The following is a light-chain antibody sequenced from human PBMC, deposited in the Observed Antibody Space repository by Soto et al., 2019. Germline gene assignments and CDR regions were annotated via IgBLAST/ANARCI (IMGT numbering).Light chain of an antibody. Sequence: DIVMTQSPDSLAVSLGERATINCKSSQSALYSSNNKNYLAWYQQKPGHPPKLLIYWASTRESGVPDRFSGSGSGTDFTLTISSLQAEDVAVYYCQQYYSTPWTFGQGTKVEIK. J-gene: IGKJ1*01. CDR1: QSALYSSNNKNY. CDR3: QQYYSTPWT. CDR2: WAS. V-gene: IGKV4-1*01.